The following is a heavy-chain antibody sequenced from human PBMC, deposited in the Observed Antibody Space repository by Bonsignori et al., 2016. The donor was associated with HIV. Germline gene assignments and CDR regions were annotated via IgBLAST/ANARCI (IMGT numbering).Heavy chain of an antibody. CDR2: IYHSGST. V-gene: IGHV4-38-2*02. Sequence: PGKGLEWIGSIYHSGSTYYNPSLRSRVTISVDTSKNQFSLKLSSVTAADTAVYYCARDRGSSWSWGQGTLVTVSS. D-gene: IGHD6-13*01. CDR3: ARDRGSSWS. J-gene: IGHJ5*02.